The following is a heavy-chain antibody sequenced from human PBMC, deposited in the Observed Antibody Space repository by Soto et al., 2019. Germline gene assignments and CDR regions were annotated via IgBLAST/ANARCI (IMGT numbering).Heavy chain of an antibody. CDR3: AAPKSHIVVVPAAMPVFDY. J-gene: IGHJ4*02. D-gene: IGHD2-2*01. CDR1: GYTLTELS. V-gene: IGHV1-24*01. CDR2: FDPEDGET. Sequence: ASVKVSCKVSGYTLTELSMHWVRQAPGKGLEWMGGFDPEDGETIYAQKFQGGVTMTEDTSTDTAYMELSSLRSEDTAVYYCAAPKSHIVVVPAAMPVFDYWGQGTLVTVSS.